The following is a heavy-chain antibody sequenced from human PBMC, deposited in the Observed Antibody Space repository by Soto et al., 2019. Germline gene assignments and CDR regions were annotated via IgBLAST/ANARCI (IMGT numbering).Heavy chain of an antibody. V-gene: IGHV3-30*03. CDR1: GFTFSSYG. D-gene: IGHD2-2*01. CDR2: ISYDGSNK. CDR3: AAESTNCSSTSCCNFDY. Sequence: GGPLRLSCAASGFTFSSYGMHWVLQAPGKGLEWVAVISYDGSNKYYADSVKGRFTISRDNSKNTLYLQMNSLRAEDTAVYYCAAESTNCSSTSCCNFDYWGQGTLVTVS. J-gene: IGHJ4*02.